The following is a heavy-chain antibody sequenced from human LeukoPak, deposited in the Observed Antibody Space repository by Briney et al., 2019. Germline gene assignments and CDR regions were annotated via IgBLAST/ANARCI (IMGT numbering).Heavy chain of an antibody. CDR2: IYHSGST. V-gene: IGHV4-38-2*02. CDR3: ARDLSWIQLWSPGAFDI. D-gene: IGHD5-18*01. J-gene: IGHJ3*02. CDR1: GYSISSGYY. Sequence: SETLSLTCTVSGYSISSGYYWGWIRQPPGKGLEWIGSIYHSGSTYYNPSLKSRVTISVDTSKNQFSLKLSSVTAADTAVYYCARDLSWIQLWSPGAFDIWGQGTMVTVSS.